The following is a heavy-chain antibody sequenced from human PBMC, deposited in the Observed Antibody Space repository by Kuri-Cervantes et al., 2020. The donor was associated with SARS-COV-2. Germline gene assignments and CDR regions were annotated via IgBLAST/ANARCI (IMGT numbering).Heavy chain of an antibody. D-gene: IGHD6-6*01. CDR3: ARRGAWSSSEAFDI. Sequence: SETLSLTCTVSGYSISGGYYWGWSRQPPGKGLEWIGIIYHRGSSYYTPSLRSLVTVSVDTSKNRFSLKLSSVTAADTAVCYCARRGAWSSSEAFDIWGQGTMVTVSS. CDR1: GYSISGGYY. CDR2: IYHRGSS. J-gene: IGHJ3*02. V-gene: IGHV4-38-2*02.